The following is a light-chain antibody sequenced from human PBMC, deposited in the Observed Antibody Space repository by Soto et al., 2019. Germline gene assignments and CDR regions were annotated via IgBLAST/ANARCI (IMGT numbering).Light chain of an antibody. CDR1: QSISTN. V-gene: IGKV1-39*01. J-gene: IGKJ5*01. Sequence: DIQMTQSPSSLASSVGGIVIITFRASQSISTNLNWYHQKPGKAPDLLIFAASGLQRGVASRFSGSGSGTDFSLTITGLQPEDFATYYCQQNYSIPITFGQGTRLEIK. CDR3: QQNYSIPIT. CDR2: AAS.